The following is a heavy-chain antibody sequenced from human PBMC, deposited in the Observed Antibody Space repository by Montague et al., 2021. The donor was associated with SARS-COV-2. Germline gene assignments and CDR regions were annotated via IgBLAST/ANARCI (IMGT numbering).Heavy chain of an antibody. CDR1: GGPISRSSYY. V-gene: IGHV4-39*02. CDR3: ARGADYDFWSGFLRYKWFDP. D-gene: IGHD3-3*01. J-gene: IGHJ5*02. CDR2: IYHAGST. Sequence: SETLSLTCSVSGGPISRSSYYWGWIRQPPGKGLEWVGNIYHAGSTYYNPSLKSRATIFVDTSNSQFSLKLTSMTAADTAVYYCARGADYDFWSGFLRYKWFDPWGLGTPVTVSS.